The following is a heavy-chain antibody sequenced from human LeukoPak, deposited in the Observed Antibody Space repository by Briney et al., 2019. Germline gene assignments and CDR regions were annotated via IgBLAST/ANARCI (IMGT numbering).Heavy chain of an antibody. J-gene: IGHJ6*02. D-gene: IGHD2-2*01. CDR3: AKQYCSSTSCRGDV. CDR2: ISSSGGST. V-gene: IGHV3-23*01. CDR1: GFTFSSYA. Sequence: HPGGSLRLSCAASGFTFSSYAMSWVRQAPGKGLEWVSAISSSGGSTYYADSVKGRFTISRDNSKNTLYLQMNSLRAEDTAVYYCAKQYCSSTSCRGDVWGQGTTVTVSS.